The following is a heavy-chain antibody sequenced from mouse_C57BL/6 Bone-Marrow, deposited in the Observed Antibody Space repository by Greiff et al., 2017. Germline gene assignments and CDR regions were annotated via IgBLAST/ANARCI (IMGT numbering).Heavy chain of an antibody. CDR3: ARGDGIYYGYDDAMDY. J-gene: IGHJ4*01. V-gene: IGHV5-4*01. CDR2: ISDGGSYT. Sequence: EVQLVESGGGLVKPGGSLKLSCAASGFTFSSYAMSWVRQTPEKRLEWVATISDGGSYTYYPDNVKGRFTISRDNAKNNLYLQMSQLKSEDTAMXYCARGDGIYYGYDDAMDYWGQGTSVTVSS. D-gene: IGHD2-2*01. CDR1: GFTFSSYA.